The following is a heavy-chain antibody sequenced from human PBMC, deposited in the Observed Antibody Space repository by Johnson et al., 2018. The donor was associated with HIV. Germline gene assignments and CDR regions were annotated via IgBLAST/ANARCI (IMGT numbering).Heavy chain of an antibody. J-gene: IGHJ3*02. V-gene: IGHV3-74*02. CDR2: INRDGSTT. Sequence: GQLVESGGGLVKPGGSLRLSCAASGFTFSNAWMSWVRQAPGKGLEWVGRINRDGSTTDYADSVTGRFTISRDNAKNTVYLQMNSLRAEDTAVYFCARGDNAAAGDAFDIWGQGTMVTVSS. CDR1: GFTFSNAW. D-gene: IGHD6-13*01. CDR3: ARGDNAAAGDAFDI.